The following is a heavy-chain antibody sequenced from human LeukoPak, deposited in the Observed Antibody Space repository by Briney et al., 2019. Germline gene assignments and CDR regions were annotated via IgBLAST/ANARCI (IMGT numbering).Heavy chain of an antibody. CDR3: ARDSNAGIVVVPAGYYYYYYMDV. Sequence: SETLSLTCTVSGGSISSYYWSWIRQPAGKGLEWIGRIYTSGSTNYNPSLKSRVTMSVDTSKNQFSLKLSSVTAADTAVYYCARDSNAGIVVVPAGYYYYYYMDVWGKGTTVTVSS. J-gene: IGHJ6*03. CDR1: GGSISSYY. D-gene: IGHD2-2*01. CDR2: IYTSGST. V-gene: IGHV4-4*07.